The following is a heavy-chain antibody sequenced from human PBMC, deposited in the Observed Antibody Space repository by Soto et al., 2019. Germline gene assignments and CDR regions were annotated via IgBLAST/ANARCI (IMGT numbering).Heavy chain of an antibody. CDR3: ARDLLQPYSSSSVFDY. D-gene: IGHD6-6*01. Sequence: GGSLRLSCAASGFTFSSYGMHWVRQAPGKGLEWVAVISYDGSNKYYADSVKGRFTISRDNSKNTLYLQMNSLRAEDTAVYYCARDLLQPYSSSSVFDYWGQGTLVTVSS. CDR2: ISYDGSNK. CDR1: GFTFSSYG. J-gene: IGHJ4*02. V-gene: IGHV3-30*03.